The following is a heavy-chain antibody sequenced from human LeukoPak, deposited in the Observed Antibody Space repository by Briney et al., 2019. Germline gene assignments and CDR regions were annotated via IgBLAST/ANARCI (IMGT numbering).Heavy chain of an antibody. D-gene: IGHD3-22*01. J-gene: IGHJ5*02. Sequence: SVKVSCKASGGTFSSYGISWVRQAPGQGLEWMGGIIAIFGTANYAQKFQGRVTITTDESTSTAYMELSSLRPEDTAVYYCARARTPSSGYLLRDHNWFDPWGQGTLVTVSS. V-gene: IGHV1-69*05. CDR2: IIAIFGTA. CDR3: ARARTPSSGYLLRDHNWFDP. CDR1: GGTFSSYG.